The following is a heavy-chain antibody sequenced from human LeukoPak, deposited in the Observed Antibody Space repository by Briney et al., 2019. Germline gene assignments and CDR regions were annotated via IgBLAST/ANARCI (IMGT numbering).Heavy chain of an antibody. V-gene: IGHV3-23*01. Sequence: GGSLRLSCAASGFTFSSYAMSWVRQAPGKGLEWVSAISGSGGSTYYADSVKGRFPISRDNSKNTLYLQMNSLRAEDTAVYYCAKDRYYYDSSGYYPYWGQGTLVTVSS. J-gene: IGHJ4*02. CDR3: AKDRYYYDSSGYYPY. D-gene: IGHD3-22*01. CDR2: ISGSGGST. CDR1: GFTFSSYA.